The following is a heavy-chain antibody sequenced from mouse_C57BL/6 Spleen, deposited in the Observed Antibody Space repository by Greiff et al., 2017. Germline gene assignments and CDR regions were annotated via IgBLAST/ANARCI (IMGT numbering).Heavy chain of an antibody. CDR3: ASVDSSGYAPFAY. V-gene: IGHV1-52*01. CDR2: IDPSDSET. D-gene: IGHD3-2*02. CDR1: GYTFTSYW. Sequence: QVQLQQSGAELVRPGSSVKLSCKASGYTFTSYWMHWVKQRPIQGLEWIGNIDPSDSETHYNQKFKDKATLTVDKSSSTAYMQLSSLTSEDSAVYYCASVDSSGYAPFAYWGQGTLVTVS. J-gene: IGHJ3*01.